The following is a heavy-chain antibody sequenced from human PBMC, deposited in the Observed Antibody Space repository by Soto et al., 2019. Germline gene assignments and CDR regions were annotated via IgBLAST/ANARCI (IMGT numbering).Heavy chain of an antibody. CDR3: ARDKERGTYYYDSSGSFDY. CDR1: GFTFSRYG. D-gene: IGHD3-22*01. V-gene: IGHV3-33*01. J-gene: IGHJ4*02. Sequence: LRLSCAASGFTFSRYGMDWVRQAPGKGLEWVAVIWYDGSNKYYADSVKGRFTISRDNSKNTLYLQMNSLRGEDTAVYYCARDKERGTYYYDSSGSFDYWGQGTLVTVSS. CDR2: IWYDGSNK.